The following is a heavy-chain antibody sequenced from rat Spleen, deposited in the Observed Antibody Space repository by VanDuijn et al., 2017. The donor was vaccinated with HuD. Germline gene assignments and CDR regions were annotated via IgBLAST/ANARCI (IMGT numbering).Heavy chain of an antibody. V-gene: IGHV2S54*01. CDR3: ARSDYSSPYYFDY. CDR1: GFSLTDYS. Sequence: QVQLKESGPGLVQPSQTLSLTCTVSGFSLTDYSVHWVRQPPGKGLEWMGVIWGNGNANYNSVLKSRLSISRDTSKSQVFLKMNNLQTEDTAMYFCARSDYSSPYYFDYWGQGVMVSVSS. D-gene: IGHD1-2*01. CDR2: IWGNGNA. J-gene: IGHJ2*01.